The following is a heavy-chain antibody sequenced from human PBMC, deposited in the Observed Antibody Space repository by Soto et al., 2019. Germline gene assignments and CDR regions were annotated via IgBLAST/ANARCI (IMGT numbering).Heavy chain of an antibody. V-gene: IGHV3-30*18. J-gene: IGHJ4*02. CDR2: ISYDGSIQ. Sequence: QVQLVESGGGVVQPGRSLRLSCAASGFTFSSYGMHWVRQAPGEGLEWVVVISYDGSIQYYTDSAKGRFTISRDNSKSTLYLQMNSLRAEDTAVYYCAKEIRAYSRSWSFDYWGQGTLVTVSS. CDR1: GFTFSSYG. CDR3: AKEIRAYSRSWSFDY. D-gene: IGHD6-13*01.